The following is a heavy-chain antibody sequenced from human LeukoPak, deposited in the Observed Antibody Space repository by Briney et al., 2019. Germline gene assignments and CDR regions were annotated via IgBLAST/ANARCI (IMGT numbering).Heavy chain of an antibody. CDR2: IYYSGST. Sequence: SETLSLTCTVSGGSLGGYYWSWIRQPPGKGLEWIGYIYYSGSTNYNPSLKSRVTISVDTSKNQFSLRLSSVTAADTAVYYCARAPCSGGSCYPPDYWGQGTLVTVSS. D-gene: IGHD2-15*01. V-gene: IGHV4-59*01. J-gene: IGHJ4*02. CDR3: ARAPCSGGSCYPPDY. CDR1: GGSLGGYY.